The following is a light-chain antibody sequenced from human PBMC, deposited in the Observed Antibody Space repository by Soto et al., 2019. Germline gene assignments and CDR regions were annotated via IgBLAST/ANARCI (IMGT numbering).Light chain of an antibody. Sequence: EMVMTQSPATLSVSPGERVTLSCRASQNLSRNLAWYQQQPGQAPRLLIFYASTRATGIPARFSGSGSGTDFTLTISSLQSEDSAVYYCQQYDKWPHTFGQGTKLESK. J-gene: IGKJ2*01. CDR1: QNLSRN. V-gene: IGKV3-15*01. CDR3: QQYDKWPHT. CDR2: YAS.